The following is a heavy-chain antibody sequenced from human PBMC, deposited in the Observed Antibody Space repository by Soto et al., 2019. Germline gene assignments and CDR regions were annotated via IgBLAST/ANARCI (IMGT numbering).Heavy chain of an antibody. CDR2: IYYSGST. D-gene: IGHD1-20*01. Sequence: SETLSLTCTVSGGSISSGDYYWSWIRQPPGKGLEWIGYIYYSGSTYYNPSLKSRVTISVDTSKNQFSLKLSSVTAADTAVYYCARDRFNWNRQNYYYYGMDVWGQGTTVTVSS. CDR3: ARDRFNWNRQNYYYYGMDV. J-gene: IGHJ6*02. CDR1: GGSISSGDYY. V-gene: IGHV4-30-4*01.